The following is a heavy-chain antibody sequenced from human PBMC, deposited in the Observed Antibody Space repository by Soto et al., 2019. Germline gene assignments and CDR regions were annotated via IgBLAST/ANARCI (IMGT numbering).Heavy chain of an antibody. CDR2: ISSGGGTI. Sequence: GVSLRLSCEVSGFTFSIHEMSWVRQAPGKGLEWVSYISSGGGTIYYADSVRGRFTISRDNGENSLFLQMNSLRDEDTAVYYCVSSGSGSYHFDYWGQGTLVTVPS. CDR1: GFTFSIHE. V-gene: IGHV3-48*03. CDR3: VSSGSGSYHFDY. J-gene: IGHJ4*02. D-gene: IGHD3-10*01.